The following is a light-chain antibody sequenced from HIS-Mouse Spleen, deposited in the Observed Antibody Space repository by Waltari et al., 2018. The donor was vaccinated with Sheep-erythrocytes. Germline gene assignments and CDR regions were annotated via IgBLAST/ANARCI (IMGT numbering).Light chain of an antibody. Sequence: QSALTQPASVSGSPGQSITISCTGTSSDVGSYNLSSWYQQHPGKAPNLMIYDVSKRPSGVPDRFSGSKSGNTASLTISGLQAEDEADYYCCSYAGSYNHVFATGTKVTVL. CDR2: DVS. CDR3: CSYAGSYNHV. CDR1: SSDVGSYNL. J-gene: IGLJ1*01. V-gene: IGLV2-23*02.